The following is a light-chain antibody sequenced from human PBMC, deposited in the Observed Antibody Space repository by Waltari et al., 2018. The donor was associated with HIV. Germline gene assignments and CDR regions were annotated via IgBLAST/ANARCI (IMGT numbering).Light chain of an antibody. CDR3: QQYGSSLGA. CDR1: QSVSSSY. CDR2: GAS. V-gene: IGKV3-20*01. J-gene: IGKJ2*01. Sequence: EIVLTQSPGTLSLSPGERAHLSCRASQSVSSSYLAWYQQKPGQAPRLLIYGASSRATGIPDRFSGSGSGTDFTLTISRLEPEDFAVYYCQQYGSSLGAFGQGTKLEIK.